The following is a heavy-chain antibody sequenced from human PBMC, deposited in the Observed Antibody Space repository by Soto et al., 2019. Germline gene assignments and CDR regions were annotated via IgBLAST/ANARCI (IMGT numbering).Heavy chain of an antibody. J-gene: IGHJ5*02. CDR3: ARSSGGNFGIIIEGSNWFDP. Sequence: ASVKVSCKAPGDTFTSYYLNWVRQAPGQGLEWMGVINPHGGSTKYAQKFQGRITMTRGTSRSTVYMELSSLRSDDTAIYYCARSSGGNFGIIIEGSNWFDPWGQGTLVTVSS. D-gene: IGHD3-3*01. CDR2: INPHGGST. V-gene: IGHV1-46*01. CDR1: GDTFTSYY.